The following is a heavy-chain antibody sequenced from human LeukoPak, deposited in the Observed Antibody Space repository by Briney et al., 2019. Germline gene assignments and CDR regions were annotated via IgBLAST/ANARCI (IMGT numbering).Heavy chain of an antibody. J-gene: IGHJ5*02. CDR2: INPSGGST. D-gene: IGHD6-13*01. Sequence: ASVKVSCKASGYTFTSYYMHWVRQAPGQGLEWMGIINPSGGSTSYAQKFQGRVTMTRDTSTSTVYMELSSLRSEDTAVYYCARDGGIAAAGQGHWFDPWGQGTLVTVSS. CDR3: ARDGGIAAAGQGHWFDP. CDR1: GYTFTSYY. V-gene: IGHV1-46*01.